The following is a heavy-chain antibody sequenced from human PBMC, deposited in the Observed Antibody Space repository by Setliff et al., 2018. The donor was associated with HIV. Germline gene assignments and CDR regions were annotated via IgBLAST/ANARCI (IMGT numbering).Heavy chain of an antibody. Sequence: GSLRLSCEASGFTVIDYALNWVRQAPGKGLEWVSSLSSSGSYIYYAASLKGRFTITRDNARNSLYLEMSTLRAEDTALYYCARSRSTRDAFDTWGRGTMVTVS. D-gene: IGHD2-2*01. J-gene: IGHJ3*02. CDR2: LSSSGSYI. CDR3: ARSRSTRDAFDT. V-gene: IGHV3-21*01. CDR1: GFTVIDYA.